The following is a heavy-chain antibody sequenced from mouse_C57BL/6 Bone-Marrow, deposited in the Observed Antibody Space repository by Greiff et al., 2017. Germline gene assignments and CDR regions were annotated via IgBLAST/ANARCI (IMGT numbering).Heavy chain of an antibody. Sequence: EVQLQQSGPELVKPGASVKISCKASGYTFTDYYMNWVKQSHGKSLEWIGDINPNNGGTSYNQKFKGKATLTVDKSSSTAYMELRSLTSEDSAVYYCALYYYGSSFDDWGQGTTLTVSS. J-gene: IGHJ2*01. CDR2: INPNNGGT. CDR1: GYTFTDYY. V-gene: IGHV1-26*01. D-gene: IGHD1-1*01. CDR3: ALYYYGSSFDD.